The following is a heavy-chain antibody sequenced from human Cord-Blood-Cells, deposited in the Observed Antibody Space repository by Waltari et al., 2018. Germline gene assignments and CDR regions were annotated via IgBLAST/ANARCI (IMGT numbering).Heavy chain of an antibody. CDR3: ASHTGPGYFDY. V-gene: IGHV4-38-2*01. J-gene: IGHJ4*02. CDR2: IYHSGST. CDR1: GYYISSGYY. D-gene: IGHD4-17*01. Sequence: QVQLQESGPGLVKPSETLSLTCAVPGYYISSGYYWGWIRQPPGKGLEWIGSIYHSGSTYYNPSLKSRVTISVDTSKNQFSLKLSSVTAADTAVYYCASHTGPGYFDYWGQGTLVTVSS.